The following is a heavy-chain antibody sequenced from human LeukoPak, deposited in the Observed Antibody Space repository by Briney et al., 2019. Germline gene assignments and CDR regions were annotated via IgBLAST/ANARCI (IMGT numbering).Heavy chain of an antibody. J-gene: IGHJ4*02. D-gene: IGHD1-26*01. CDR3: VRHSGTYFDY. CDR2: IKRDGSET. CDR1: GFTFSSYW. Sequence: GGSLRLSCAASGFTFSSYWMTWVRQAPGKGLEWVANIKRDGSETYYVDSVKGRFTISRDNAKNLLSLQMNSLRAEDTAVYYCVRHSGTYFDYWGQGTLVTVSS. V-gene: IGHV3-7*01.